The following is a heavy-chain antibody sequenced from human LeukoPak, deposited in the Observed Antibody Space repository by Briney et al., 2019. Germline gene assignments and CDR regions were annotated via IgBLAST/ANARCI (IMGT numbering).Heavy chain of an antibody. Sequence: GGTLRLSCAASGFTFSSYAMSWVRQAPRKGQEWVSAISGTGGSTSLADSVKGRFTISRDNANSSLYLQMNSLRVEDTAVYYCATLWDPVAGTTQPLLWGQGTLVTVSS. J-gene: IGHJ4*02. D-gene: IGHD6-19*01. CDR2: ISGTGGST. CDR1: GFTFSSYA. CDR3: ATLWDPVAGTTQPLL. V-gene: IGHV3-23*01.